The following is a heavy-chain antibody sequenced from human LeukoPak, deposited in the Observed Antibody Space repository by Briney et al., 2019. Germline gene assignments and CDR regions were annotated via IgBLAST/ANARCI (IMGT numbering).Heavy chain of an antibody. CDR2: IIPIFGTA. V-gene: IGHV1-69*01. CDR1: GGTFISYA. Sequence: GASVKVSCKASGGTFISYAISWVRQAPGQGLEWMGGIIPIFGTATYAQKFQGRVTITADESTSTAYMELSSLRSEDTAVYYCACRVGHLLYRYWFDPWGQGTLVTVSS. J-gene: IGHJ5*02. CDR3: ACRVGHLLYRYWFDP. D-gene: IGHD2-2*02.